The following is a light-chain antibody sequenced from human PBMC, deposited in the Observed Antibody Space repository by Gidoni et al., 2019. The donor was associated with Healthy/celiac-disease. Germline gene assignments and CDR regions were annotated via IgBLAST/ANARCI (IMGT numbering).Light chain of an antibody. CDR2: KAS. CDR3: QQYQGT. CDR1: QSISSW. J-gene: IGKJ2*02. V-gene: IGKV1-5*03. Sequence: DIQMTQSPSTLSASVGDRVTITCRASQSISSWLAWYQQKPWKAPKLLIYKASSLESGVPSRFSGSGSGTEFTLTISSLQPDDFATYYCQQYQGTFGQGTKLEIK.